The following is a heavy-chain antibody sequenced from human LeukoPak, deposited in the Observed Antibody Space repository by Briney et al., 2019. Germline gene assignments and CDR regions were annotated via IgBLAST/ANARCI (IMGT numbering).Heavy chain of an antibody. V-gene: IGHV3-48*04. Sequence: GGSLRLSCAASGFTFSRYSMNWVRQAPGKGLEWISFITSSGSPIYYADSVKGRFTISRDNAKNSLYLQMNSLRAEDTAIYYCARSPYSGMAFDIWGQGTMVTVSS. CDR3: ARSPYSGMAFDI. D-gene: IGHD1-26*01. CDR2: ITSSGSPI. CDR1: GFTFSRYS. J-gene: IGHJ3*02.